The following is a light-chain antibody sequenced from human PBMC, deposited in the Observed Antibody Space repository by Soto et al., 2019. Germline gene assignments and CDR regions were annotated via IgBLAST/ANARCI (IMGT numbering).Light chain of an antibody. CDR3: CSFAGSFTSYV. J-gene: IGLJ1*01. Sequence: QSVLTQPRSVSGSAGQSVTISCTGTTNYVSWYQQHPGKAPKLVIYDVRRRPSGVPGRFSGSKSGKTASLTISGLQAEDEADYYCCSFAGSFTSYVFGTGTKVTVL. CDR1: TNY. CDR2: DVR. V-gene: IGLV2-11*01.